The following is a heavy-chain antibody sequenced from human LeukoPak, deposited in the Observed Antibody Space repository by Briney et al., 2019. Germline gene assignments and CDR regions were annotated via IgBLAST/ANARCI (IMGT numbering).Heavy chain of an antibody. D-gene: IGHD6-19*01. CDR1: GFTVSSNY. V-gene: IGHV3-53*01. J-gene: IGHJ4*02. CDR2: IYSGGST. CDR3: ARESSRDSSGWKIRDYYFDY. Sequence: GGSLRLSCAASGFTVSSNYMSWVRQAPGKGLEWVSVIYSGGSTYYADSVKGRFTISRDNSKNTLYLQMNSLRAEDTAVYYCARESSRDSSGWKIRDYYFDYWGQGTLVTVSS.